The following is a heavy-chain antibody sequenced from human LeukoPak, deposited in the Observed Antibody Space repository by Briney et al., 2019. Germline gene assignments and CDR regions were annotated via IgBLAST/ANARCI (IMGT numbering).Heavy chain of an antibody. CDR3: ARVFRSSGWRHFDY. D-gene: IGHD6-19*01. Sequence: GGSLRLSCAASGFTFSSYWMHWVRQAPGKGLVWVSRINSDGSSTSYADSVKGRFTISRDNAKNTLYLQMNSLRAEDTAVYYCARVFRSSGWRHFDYWGQGTLVTVSS. CDR1: GFTFSSYW. J-gene: IGHJ4*02. CDR2: INSDGSST. V-gene: IGHV3-74*01.